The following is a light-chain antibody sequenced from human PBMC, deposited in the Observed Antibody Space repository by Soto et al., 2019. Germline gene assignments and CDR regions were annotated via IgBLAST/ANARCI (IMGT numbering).Light chain of an antibody. V-gene: IGLV2-8*01. CDR3: SSYAGSNNLAYV. CDR1: SSDVGGYDF. Sequence: QSVLTQPPSASGSPGQSVTISCTGTSSDVGGYDFVSWYQQHPGKVPKLIIYEVTRRPSGVPDRFSGSKSGNTASLNVSGLQADDEADYYGSSYAGSNNLAYVFGTGTKLTVL. CDR2: EVT. J-gene: IGLJ1*01.